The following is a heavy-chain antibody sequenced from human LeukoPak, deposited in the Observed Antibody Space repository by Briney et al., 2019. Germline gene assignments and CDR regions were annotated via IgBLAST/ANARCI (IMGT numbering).Heavy chain of an antibody. CDR2: INPNSGGT. D-gene: IGHD2-2*01. V-gene: IGHV1-2*02. CDR1: GYTFNGYY. CDR3: ARAEDIVVVPAALEFDP. J-gene: IGHJ5*02. Sequence: ASVKVSCKASGYTFNGYYMHWVRQAPGQGLEGMGWINPNSGGTNYAQKFQGRVTMTRDTAISTAYMELSRLRSDDTAVYYCARAEDIVVVPAALEFDPWGQGTLVTVSS.